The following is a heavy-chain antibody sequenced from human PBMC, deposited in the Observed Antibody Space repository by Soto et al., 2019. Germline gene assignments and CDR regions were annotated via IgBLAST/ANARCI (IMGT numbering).Heavy chain of an antibody. D-gene: IGHD2-2*01. J-gene: IGHJ6*02. Sequence: QVQLVQSGAEVKKPGSSVKVSCKASGGTFGSYAISWVRQAPGQGLEWMGGIIPIPGTANYAQKFQGRVTIAADESTSTAYMELMSPRSEDTAVYYCARSQGSSTSLEIYYYYYYGMDVWGQGTTVTVSS. CDR1: GGTFGSYA. V-gene: IGHV1-69*01. CDR2: IIPIPGTA. CDR3: ARSQGSSTSLEIYYYYYYGMDV.